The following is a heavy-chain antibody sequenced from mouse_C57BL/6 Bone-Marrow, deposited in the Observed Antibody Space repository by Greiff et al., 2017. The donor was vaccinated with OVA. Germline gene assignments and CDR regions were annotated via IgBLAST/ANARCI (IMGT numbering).Heavy chain of an antibody. CDR2: INPGSGGT. V-gene: IGHV1-54*01. CDR3: ARTAHFDY. Sequence: VQLQQSGAELVRPGTSVKVSCKASGYAFTNYLIEWVKQRPGQGLEWIGVINPGSGGTNYNEKFKGKATLTADKSASTAYMQLSSLTSEDSAVYFCARTAHFDYWGQGTTLTVSS. J-gene: IGHJ2*01. D-gene: IGHD3-1*01. CDR1: GYAFTNYL.